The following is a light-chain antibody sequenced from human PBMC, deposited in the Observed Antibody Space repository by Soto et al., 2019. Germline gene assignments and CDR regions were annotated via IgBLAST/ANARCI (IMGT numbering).Light chain of an antibody. CDR1: SSNIGAGYE. CDR3: QSSDSSLSALYV. Sequence: QSVLTQPPSVSGAPGQKVTISCTGSSSNIGAGYEVHWYQQLPGTAPKLLIYGNNNRPSGVPDRFSGSKSGTSASLAITGLQAEDEADYDCQSSDSSLSALYVFGTGTKVTVL. V-gene: IGLV1-40*01. CDR2: GNN. J-gene: IGLJ1*01.